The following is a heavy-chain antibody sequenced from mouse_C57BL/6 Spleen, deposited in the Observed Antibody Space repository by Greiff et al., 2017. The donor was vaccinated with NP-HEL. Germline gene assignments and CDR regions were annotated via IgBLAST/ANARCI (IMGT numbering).Heavy chain of an antibody. Sequence: VQLQQPGAELVMPGASVKLSCKASGYTFTSYWMHWVKQRPGQGLEWIGEIDPSDSYTNYNQKFKGKSTLTVDKSSSTAYMQLSSLTSEDSAVYYCARRGGLITTVVAPFDYWGQGTTLTVSS. J-gene: IGHJ2*01. CDR1: GYTFTSYW. CDR3: ARRGGLITTVVAPFDY. D-gene: IGHD1-1*01. CDR2: IDPSDSYT. V-gene: IGHV1-69*01.